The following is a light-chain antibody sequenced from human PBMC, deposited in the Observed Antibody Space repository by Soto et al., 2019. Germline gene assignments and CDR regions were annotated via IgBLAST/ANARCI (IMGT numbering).Light chain of an antibody. CDR3: QQYNSYSIT. CDR2: KAS. Sequence: DTQMTPSPSTLSASVGYRVTIPCRASQSISSWLAWYQQKPWKDTKLLIYKASSLESGVPSRFSGSGSGTEFTLTISSLQPDDFATYYCQQYNSYSITLGQGTR. V-gene: IGKV1-5*03. CDR1: QSISSW. J-gene: IGKJ5*01.